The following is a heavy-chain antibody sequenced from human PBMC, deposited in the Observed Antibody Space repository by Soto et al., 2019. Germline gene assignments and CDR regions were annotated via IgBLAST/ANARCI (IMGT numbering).Heavy chain of an antibody. D-gene: IGHD6-13*01. V-gene: IGHV1-18*01. J-gene: IGHJ4*02. CDR1: GYTFTSYG. CDR2: ISAYNGNT. CDR3: ARDAAAGLNDY. Sequence: QVQLVQSGAEVKKPGASVKVSCKASGYTFTSYGISWVRQAPGQGLEWMGWISAYNGNTKYAQKLQGRVTMNTDTSTSKADMEVRSLRSDDAAVYYCARDAAAGLNDYWGQGTLVTVSS.